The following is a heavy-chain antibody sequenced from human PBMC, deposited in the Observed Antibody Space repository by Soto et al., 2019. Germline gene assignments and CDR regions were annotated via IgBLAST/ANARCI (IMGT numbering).Heavy chain of an antibody. CDR3: ARDIDSGWYYFAY. J-gene: IGHJ4*02. Sequence: GGSLRLSCAASGFTFSSYAMHWVRQAPGKGLEWVSYITPSSDTIYYADSVKGRFTISRDNGKNSPYLQMNSLRDEDTAVYYCARDIDSGWYYFAYWGQGNLVTVYS. CDR2: ITPSSDTI. D-gene: IGHD6-19*01. V-gene: IGHV3-48*02. CDR1: GFTFSSYA.